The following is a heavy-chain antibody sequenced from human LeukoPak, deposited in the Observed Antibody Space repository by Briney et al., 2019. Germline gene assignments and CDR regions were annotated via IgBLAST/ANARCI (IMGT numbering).Heavy chain of an antibody. Sequence: PSETLSLTCTVSGGSISSSSYYWGWIRQPPGKGLEWIGSIYYSGSTYYNPSLKSRVTISVDTSKNQFSLKLSSVTAADTAVYYCAKVGSSGRGIDHWGQGTLVTVSS. V-gene: IGHV4-39*01. J-gene: IGHJ4*01. D-gene: IGHD1-26*01. CDR2: IYYSGST. CDR1: GGSISSSSYY. CDR3: AKVGSSGRGIDH.